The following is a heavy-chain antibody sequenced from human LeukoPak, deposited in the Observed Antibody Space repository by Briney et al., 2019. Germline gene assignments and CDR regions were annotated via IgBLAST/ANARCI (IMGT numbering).Heavy chain of an antibody. CDR1: GFTFSSYG. V-gene: IGHV3-33*08. CDR3: ARASEPLIYGEVPLDY. CDR2: IWYDGSNK. Sequence: PGRSLRLSCAASGFTFSSYGMHWVRQAPGKGLEWVAVIWYDGSNKYYADSVKGRFTISRDNSKNTLYLQMNSLRAEDTAVYYCARASEPLIYGEVPLDYWGQGTLVTVSS. D-gene: IGHD4-17*01. J-gene: IGHJ4*02.